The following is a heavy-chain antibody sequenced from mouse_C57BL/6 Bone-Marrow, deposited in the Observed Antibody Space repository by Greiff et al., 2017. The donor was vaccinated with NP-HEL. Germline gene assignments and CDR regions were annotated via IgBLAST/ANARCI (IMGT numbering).Heavy chain of an antibody. CDR3: ARDQGGYDGYPSWFAY. D-gene: IGHD2-3*01. CDR1: GFTFSDYY. Sequence: EVMLVESEGGLVQPGSSMKLSCTASGFTFSDYYMAWVRQVPEKGLEWVANINYDGSSTYYLDSLKSRFIISSDNAKNILYLQMSSLKSEDTATYYCARDQGGYDGYPSWFAYWGQGTLVTVSA. CDR2: INYDGSST. J-gene: IGHJ3*01. V-gene: IGHV5-16*01.